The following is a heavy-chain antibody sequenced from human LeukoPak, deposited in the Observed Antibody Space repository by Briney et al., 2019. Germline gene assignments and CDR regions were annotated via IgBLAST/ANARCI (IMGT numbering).Heavy chain of an antibody. CDR3: ASSSGGATVTPYFEY. Sequence: SGKVSCKASGRTFSSYAISWVRQAPGQGLEWMGGIIPIFGTANYAQKFQGRVTITTDESTSTAYMELSSLSSEDTAVYYCASSSGGATVTPYFEYWGEGTLVTVSS. CDR2: IIPIFGTA. V-gene: IGHV1-69*05. J-gene: IGHJ4*02. CDR1: GRTFSSYA. D-gene: IGHD4-17*01.